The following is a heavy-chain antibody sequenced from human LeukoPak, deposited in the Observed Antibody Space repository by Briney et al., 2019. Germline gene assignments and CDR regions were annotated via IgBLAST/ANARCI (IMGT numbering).Heavy chain of an antibody. CDR2: ITGSGSST. CDR1: GFTFSMYS. Sequence: GGSLRLSCAASGFTFSMYSMTWVRQAPGKGLEWVSGITGSGSSTYYADSVKGRFTIARDNSKNTLYLQMNSLRAEDTAVYYCAKELPAAIVVVPAPLDYWGQGTLVTVSS. CDR3: AKELPAAIVVVPAPLDY. V-gene: IGHV3-23*01. J-gene: IGHJ4*02. D-gene: IGHD2-2*01.